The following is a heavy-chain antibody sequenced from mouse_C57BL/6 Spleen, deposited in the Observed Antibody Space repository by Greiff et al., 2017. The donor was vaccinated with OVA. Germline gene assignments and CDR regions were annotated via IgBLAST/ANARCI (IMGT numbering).Heavy chain of an antibody. D-gene: IGHD1-3*01. Sequence: VQLQQSGPELVKPGASVKISCKASGYTFTDYYMNWVKQSHGKSLEWIGDINPNNGGTSYNQKFKGKATLTVDKSSSTAYMELRSLTSEDSAVYYCAPRHSGGFAYWGQGTLVTVSA. CDR3: APRHSGGFAY. V-gene: IGHV1-26*01. CDR1: GYTFTDYY. CDR2: INPNNGGT. J-gene: IGHJ3*01.